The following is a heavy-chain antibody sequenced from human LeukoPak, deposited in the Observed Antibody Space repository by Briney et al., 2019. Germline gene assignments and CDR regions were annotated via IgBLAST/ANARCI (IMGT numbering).Heavy chain of an antibody. J-gene: IGHJ4*02. D-gene: IGHD3-10*01. CDR1: GFTFSSYG. CDR2: ISGSGGST. V-gene: IGHV3-23*01. Sequence: GGSLRLSCAASGFTFSSYGMSWVRQAPGKGLEWVSAISGSGGSTYYADSVKGRFTISRDNSKNTLYLQMNSLRAEDTAVYYCAKDKNYYGSGSYSGIGYWGQGTLVTVSS. CDR3: AKDKNYYGSGSYSGIGY.